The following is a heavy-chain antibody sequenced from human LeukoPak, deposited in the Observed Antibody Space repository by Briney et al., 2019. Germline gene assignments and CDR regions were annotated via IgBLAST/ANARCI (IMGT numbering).Heavy chain of an antibody. V-gene: IGHV1-2*06. CDR3: ARGSDDFWSGYSPSY. CDR1: GYTFTGYY. Sequence: GASVKVSCKASGYTFTGYYMHSVRQAPGQGLEWMGRINPNSGGTNYAQKFQGRVTMTRDMSISTAYMELSRLRSDDTAVYYCARGSDDFWSGYSPSYWGQGTLVTVSS. CDR2: INPNSGGT. D-gene: IGHD3-3*01. J-gene: IGHJ4*02.